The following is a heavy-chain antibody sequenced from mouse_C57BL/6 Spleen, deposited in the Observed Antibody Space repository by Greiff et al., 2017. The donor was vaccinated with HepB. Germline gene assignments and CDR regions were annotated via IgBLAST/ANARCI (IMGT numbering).Heavy chain of an antibody. CDR3: ARSSLGPWYFDV. CDR1: GYAFSSSW. Sequence: QVQLKESGPELVKPGASVKISCKASGYAFSSSWMNWVKQRPGKGLEWIGRIYPGDGDTNYNGKFKGKATLTADKSSSTAYMQLSSLTSEDSAVYFCARSSLGPWYFDVWGTGTTVTVSS. V-gene: IGHV1-82*01. CDR2: IYPGDGDT. J-gene: IGHJ1*03. D-gene: IGHD4-1*01.